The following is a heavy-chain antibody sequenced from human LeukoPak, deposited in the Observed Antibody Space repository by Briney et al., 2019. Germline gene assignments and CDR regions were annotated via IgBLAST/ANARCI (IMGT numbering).Heavy chain of an antibody. CDR1: GGTFSSYA. CDR3: ARDPGGGGTMVRGVPDY. D-gene: IGHD3-10*01. J-gene: IGHJ4*02. CDR2: ISAYNGNT. V-gene: IGHV1-18*01. Sequence: GASVKVSCKASGGTFSSYAISWVRQAPGQGLEWMGWISAYNGNTNYAQKLQGRVTMTTDTSTSTAYMGLRSLRSDDTAVYYCARDPGGGGTMVRGVPDYWGQGTLVTVSS.